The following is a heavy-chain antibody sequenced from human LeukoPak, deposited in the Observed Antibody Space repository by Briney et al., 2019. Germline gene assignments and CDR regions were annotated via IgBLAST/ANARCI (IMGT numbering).Heavy chain of an antibody. CDR1: GFTFSNYA. V-gene: IGHV3-53*01. D-gene: IGHD5-12*01. CDR2: IYSGGST. CDR3: ARGGSAYSGYGDYYYYMDV. Sequence: PGGSLRLSCAASGFTFSNYAMNWVRQAPGKGLEWVSVIYSGGSTYYADSVKGRFTISRDNSKNTLYLQMNSLRAEDTAVYYCARGGSAYSGYGDYYYYMDVWGKGTTVTISS. J-gene: IGHJ6*03.